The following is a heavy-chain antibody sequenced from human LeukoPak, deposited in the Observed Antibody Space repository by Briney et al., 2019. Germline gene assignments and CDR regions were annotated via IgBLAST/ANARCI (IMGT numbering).Heavy chain of an antibody. CDR3: ARGQLADSY. V-gene: IGHV3-7*01. D-gene: IGHD3-22*01. J-gene: IGHJ4*02. CDR1: GFTFTTYW. CDR2: IKPDGSEK. Sequence: PGGSLGLSCAASGFTFTTYWMSWIRQTPGKGLEWVAKIKPDGSEKSYVDSVKGRFTISRDNAKNSVFLQMDSLRVEDTALYYCARGQLADSYWGQGALVTVSS.